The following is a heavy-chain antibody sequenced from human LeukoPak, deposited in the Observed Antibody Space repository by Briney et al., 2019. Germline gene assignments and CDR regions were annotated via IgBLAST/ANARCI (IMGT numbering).Heavy chain of an antibody. J-gene: IGHJ2*01. D-gene: IGHD5-12*01. V-gene: IGHV3-23*01. CDR2: ICGSVSGSGDCT. CDR3: AKVGWLQTHWYFDL. CDR1: GFSFGSYA. Sequence: GGSLRLSCAASGFSFGSYAMSWVRQAAGKGLEWVSEICGSVSGSGDCTHYADSVKGRFTISRDNSKNTLYLQMNSLKAEDTAVYYCAKVGWLQTHWYFDLWGRGTLVTVSS.